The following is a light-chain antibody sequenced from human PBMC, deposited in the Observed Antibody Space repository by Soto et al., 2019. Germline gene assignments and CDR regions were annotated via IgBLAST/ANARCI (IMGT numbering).Light chain of an antibody. V-gene: IGKV1-5*03. Sequence: DIQMTQSPSTLSGSVGDRVTITCRASQTISSWLAWYQQKPGKAPKLLIYKATNLQGGVPSRFSGSGSGTDFSLTISSLQPVDSATYYCQQYNDFQYTFGQGTKLEI. CDR2: KAT. J-gene: IGKJ2*01. CDR3: QQYNDFQYT. CDR1: QTISSW.